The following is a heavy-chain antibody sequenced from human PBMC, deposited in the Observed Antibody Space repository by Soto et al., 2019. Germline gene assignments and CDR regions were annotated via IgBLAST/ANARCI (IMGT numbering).Heavy chain of an antibody. V-gene: IGHV3-64D*06. CDR1: GFTFSRFA. J-gene: IGHJ4*02. CDR3: AKDHGTALIRGGLDS. CDR2: IDDTTYYT. Sequence: GGSLRLSCSASGFTFSRFAIHWFRQAPGKGLEYIASIDDTTYYTPYADSVKGRFIISRDNSKNTLYLQMSSLRPEDTAIYYCAKDHGTALIRGGLDSWGQGALVTVYS. D-gene: IGHD2-21*02.